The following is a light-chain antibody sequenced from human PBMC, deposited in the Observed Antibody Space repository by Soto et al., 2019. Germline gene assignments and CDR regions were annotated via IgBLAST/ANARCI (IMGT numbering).Light chain of an antibody. Sequence: IVFRQSPGTLSFSPGERATLSCRASQSLNSDYSAWYQQRPGQAPRLLIYGASSRATGIPDRFSGRGSGTDFTLTISRLEPEDFAVYYCQQYGSSRRTFGQGTKVDIK. V-gene: IGKV3-20*01. J-gene: IGKJ1*01. CDR2: GAS. CDR1: QSLNSDY. CDR3: QQYGSSRRT.